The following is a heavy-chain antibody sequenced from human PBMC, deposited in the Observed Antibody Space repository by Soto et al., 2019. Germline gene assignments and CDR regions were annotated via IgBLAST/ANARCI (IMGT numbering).Heavy chain of an antibody. CDR1: GCTFSNYA. J-gene: IGHJ6*02. CDR3: ARKYYYRSGISHYYYYFALDV. V-gene: IGHV1-69*13. D-gene: IGHD3-10*01. Sequence: GASVKVSCKASGCTFSNYAISWVRQAPGQGLEWMGGIIPISAPANYAQKFQGRITIAADESTSTAYMELSSLRSEDTAVYYCARKYYYRSGISHYYYYFALDVWGQGTTVTVSS. CDR2: IIPISAPA.